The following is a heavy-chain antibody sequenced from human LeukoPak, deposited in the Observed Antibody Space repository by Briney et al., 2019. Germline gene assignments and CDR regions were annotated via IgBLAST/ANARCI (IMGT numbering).Heavy chain of an antibody. D-gene: IGHD3-22*01. V-gene: IGHV3-23*01. J-gene: IGHJ4*02. CDR3: AKSRARREGSSGSIDY. CDR1: GFTLSNYA. CDR2: ISGSGGST. Sequence: GGSLRLSCAASGFTLSNYAMSWVRQAPGKGLEWVSAISGSGGSTYYADPVKGRFTISRDNSKNTLYLQMNSLRDEDTALYYCAKSRARREGSSGSIDYWGQGTLVTVSS.